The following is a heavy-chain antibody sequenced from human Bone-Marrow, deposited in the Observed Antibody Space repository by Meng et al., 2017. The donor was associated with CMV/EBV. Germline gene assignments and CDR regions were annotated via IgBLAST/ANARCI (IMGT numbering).Heavy chain of an antibody. CDR2: ISSSGSTI. J-gene: IGHJ5*02. V-gene: IGHV3-11*04. CDR1: GFTFSDYY. Sequence: GESLKISCAASGFTFSDYYMSWIRQAPGKGLEWVSYISSSGSTIYYADSVKGRFTISRDNAKNSLYLQMNSLRAEDTAVYYCARDVGSGSYSPGWFDPWGQGTLVTVSS. CDR3: ARDVGSGSYSPGWFDP. D-gene: IGHD3-10*01.